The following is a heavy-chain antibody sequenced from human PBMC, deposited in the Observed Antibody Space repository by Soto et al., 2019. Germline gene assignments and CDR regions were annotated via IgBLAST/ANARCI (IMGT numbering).Heavy chain of an antibody. CDR3: ASGIQLWLRRINNGYSG. D-gene: IGHD5-18*01. CDR2: IIPMFGTA. CDR1: GGTFSTSA. J-gene: IGHJ4*02. V-gene: IGHV1-69*12. Sequence: QVQLVQSGAEVKKPESSVKVSCKAPGGTFSTSAISWVRQASGQGLEWMGGIIPMFGTANYAQRFQDRVTITADESTNTVYMEPSSLRSADTAVYFCASGIQLWLRRINNGYSGWGQGTLVTVSS.